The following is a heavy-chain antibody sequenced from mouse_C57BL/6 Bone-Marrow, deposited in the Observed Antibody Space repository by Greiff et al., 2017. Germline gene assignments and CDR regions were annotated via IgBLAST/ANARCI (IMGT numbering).Heavy chain of an antibody. V-gene: IGHV1-55*01. Sequence: VQLQQPGAELVKPGASVKMSCKASGYTFTSYWITWVKQRPGQGLEWIGDIYPGSGSTNYNEKFKSKATLTVDTSSSTAYMRLSSLTSEDSAVYYCANDCYYAYYFDYWGQGTTLTVSS. CDR2: IYPGSGST. CDR3: ANDCYYAYYFDY. CDR1: GYTFTSYW. D-gene: IGHD2-3*01. J-gene: IGHJ2*01.